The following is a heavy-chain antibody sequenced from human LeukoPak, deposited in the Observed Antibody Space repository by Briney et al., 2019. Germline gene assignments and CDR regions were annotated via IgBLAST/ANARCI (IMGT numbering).Heavy chain of an antibody. D-gene: IGHD1-26*01. CDR1: GGSISSYY. J-gene: IGHJ6*03. Sequence: SETLSLTCTVSGGSISSYYWSWIRQPPGKGLEWIGYIYYSGSTNYNPSLKSRVTISVDTSKNQFSLKLSSVTAADTAVYYCARGKIGSYYYYYYMDVWGKGTTVTVSS. CDR2: IYYSGST. CDR3: ARGKIGSYYYYYYMDV. V-gene: IGHV4-59*01.